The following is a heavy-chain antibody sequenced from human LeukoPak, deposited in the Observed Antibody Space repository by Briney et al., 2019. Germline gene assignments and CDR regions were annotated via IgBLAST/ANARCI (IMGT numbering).Heavy chain of an antibody. J-gene: IGHJ5*02. D-gene: IGHD2-15*01. CDR1: GFTFSSYW. CDR2: IKQDGSEK. Sequence: SGGSLRLSCAASGFTFSSYWMSWVRQAPGKGLEWVANIKQDGSEKYYVDSVKGRFIISRDNSKNTLYLQMNSLRVEDTAVYYCHCSGGNCYTPWGQGTLVTVSS. V-gene: IGHV3-7*03. CDR3: HCSGGNCYTP.